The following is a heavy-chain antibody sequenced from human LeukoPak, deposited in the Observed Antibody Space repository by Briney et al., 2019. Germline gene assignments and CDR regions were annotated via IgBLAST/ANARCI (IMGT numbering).Heavy chain of an antibody. V-gene: IGHV3-21*01. CDR1: GFTFNTYS. CDR2: ISSGSHYI. J-gene: IGHJ4*02. D-gene: IGHD3-10*01. Sequence: PGGSLRLSCGASGFTFNTYSMSWVRQAPGKGLEWVSFISSGSHYIYYPDSVKGRFTISRENTKNSLFLQMNSLRAEDTAVYYCARGSLSSGSHYGDYWGQGTLVTVAS. CDR3: ARGSLSSGSHYGDY.